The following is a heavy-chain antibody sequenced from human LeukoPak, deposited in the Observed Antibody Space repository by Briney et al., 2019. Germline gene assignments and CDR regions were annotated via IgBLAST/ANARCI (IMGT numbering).Heavy chain of an antibody. J-gene: IGHJ4*02. CDR3: ARGLTSLGYCSGGSCYRSDY. CDR2: ISSSSSTI. Sequence: GGSLRLSCAASGFTFSDYYMSWIRQAPGKGLEWVSYISSSSSTIYYADSVKGRFTISRDNAKNSLYLQMNSLRAEDTAVYYCARGLTSLGYCSGGSCYRSDYWGQGTLVTVSS. V-gene: IGHV3-11*04. CDR1: GFTFSDYY. D-gene: IGHD2-15*01.